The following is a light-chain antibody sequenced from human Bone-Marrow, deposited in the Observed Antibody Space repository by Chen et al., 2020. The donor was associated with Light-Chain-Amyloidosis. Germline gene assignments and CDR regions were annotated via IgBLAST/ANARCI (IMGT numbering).Light chain of an antibody. CDR1: QTISSNY. CDR3: QQYGTSPLT. CDR2: GSS. Sequence: EIVLTQSPGTLSLSPGEGANLSCRASQTISSNYLTWYQQKFGQAPRLLIYGSSSRATGIPDRFTGSGSGTDCTLTSNRLDTEDFARYYCQQYGTSPLTFGGVTKVEIK. J-gene: IGKJ4*01. V-gene: IGKV3-20*01.